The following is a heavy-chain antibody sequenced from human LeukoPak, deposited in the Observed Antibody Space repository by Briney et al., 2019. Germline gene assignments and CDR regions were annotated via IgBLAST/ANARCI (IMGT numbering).Heavy chain of an antibody. J-gene: IGHJ6*03. CDR3: ARDYGAQAAGTLSARYYYYYMDV. D-gene: IGHD6-13*01. Sequence: GASVKVSCKASGYTFTGYYMHWVRQAPGQGLEWMGWINPNSGGTNYAQKFQGRVTMTRDTSISTAYMELSRLRSDDTAVYYCARDYGAQAAGTLSARYYYYYMDVWGKGTTVTVSS. V-gene: IGHV1-2*02. CDR2: INPNSGGT. CDR1: GYTFTGYY.